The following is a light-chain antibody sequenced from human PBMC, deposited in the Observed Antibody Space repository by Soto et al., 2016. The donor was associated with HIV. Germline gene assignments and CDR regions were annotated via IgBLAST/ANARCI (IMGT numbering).Light chain of an antibody. J-gene: IGKJ1*01. V-gene: IGKV2-30*02. CDR3: WQGTHWPPWT. Sequence: DFVMTQSPLSLAVTLGQPATISCRSSQSLVHSDGHTYLHWFQQRPGQSPRRLIYKVSNRDSGVPDRFSGSGSGTDFTLKISWVEAEDVGVYYCWQGTHWPPWTFGQGTKV. CDR2: KVS. CDR1: QSLVHSDGHTY.